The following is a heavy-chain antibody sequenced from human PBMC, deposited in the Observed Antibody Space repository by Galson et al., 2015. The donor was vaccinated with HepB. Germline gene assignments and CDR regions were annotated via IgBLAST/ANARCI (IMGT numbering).Heavy chain of an antibody. D-gene: IGHD4-23*01. CDR1: GFTFSSYG. J-gene: IGHJ4*02. V-gene: IGHV3-30*18. CDR3: ANTGVVTPAGIGY. Sequence: SLRLSCAASGFTFSSYGMHWVRQAPGKGLEWVAVISYDGSNKYYADSVKGRFTISRDNSKNTLYLQMNSLRAEDTAVYYCANTGVVTPAGIGYWGQGTLVTVSS. CDR2: ISYDGSNK.